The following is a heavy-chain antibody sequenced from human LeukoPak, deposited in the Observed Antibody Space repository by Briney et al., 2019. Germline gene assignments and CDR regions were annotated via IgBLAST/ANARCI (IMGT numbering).Heavy chain of an antibody. CDR3: ARHCSGGSCYSDHFDY. Sequence: GASVKVSCKASGGTFSSYAISWVRQAPGQGLEWMGRIIPILGIANYAQKFQGRVTITADKSTSTAYMELSSLRSEDTAVYYCARHCSGGSCYSDHFDYWGQGTLVTLSS. CDR2: IIPILGIA. D-gene: IGHD2-15*01. V-gene: IGHV1-69*04. J-gene: IGHJ4*02. CDR1: GGTFSSYA.